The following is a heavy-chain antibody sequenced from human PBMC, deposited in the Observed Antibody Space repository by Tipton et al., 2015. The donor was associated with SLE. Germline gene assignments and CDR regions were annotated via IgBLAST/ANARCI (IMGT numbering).Heavy chain of an antibody. CDR1: GGSIRSGNFY. J-gene: IGHJ5*02. CDR3: ASGGYYGSGSYYGGWFDP. V-gene: IGHV4-61*01. CDR2: VYSSGST. D-gene: IGHD3-10*01. Sequence: TLSLTCTVSGGSIRSGNFYWSWIRQPPGKGLEWIGYVYSSGSTNYNPSLKSRVTISVDTSKNQFSLHLRSVTAADTAVYYCASGGYYGSGSYYGGWFDPWGQGTLVTVSS.